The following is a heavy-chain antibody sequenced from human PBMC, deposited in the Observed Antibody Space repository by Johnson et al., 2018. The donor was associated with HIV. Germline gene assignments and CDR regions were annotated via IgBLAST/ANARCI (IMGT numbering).Heavy chain of an antibody. J-gene: IGHJ3*02. CDR3: ARDDIRDGKSFDI. CDR2: IYSGGST. CDR1: GFTFSTYG. Sequence: QVQLVESGGGVVQPGGSLRLSCAASGFTFSTYGMHWVRQAPGKGLEWVSGIYSGGSTYYADSVKGRFTIFRDNSKNTLYLQMNSLRAEDTAVYYWARDDIRDGKSFDIWGQGTMVTVSS. V-gene: IGHV3-NL1*01.